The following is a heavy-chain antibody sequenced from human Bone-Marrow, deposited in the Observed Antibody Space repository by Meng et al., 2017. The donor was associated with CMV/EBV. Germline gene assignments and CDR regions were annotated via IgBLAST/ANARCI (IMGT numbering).Heavy chain of an antibody. CDR2: ISYDGTNE. Sequence: GGSLRLSCAASGFTFSSYAMHWVRQAPDKGLEWVAVISYDGTNEYYADSVKGRFTISRDNSKNTVYLQMNSLRTEDTAVFYCARSNDRVGVNRYSGAVHFDYWGRGTLVTVSS. V-gene: IGHV3-30-3*01. D-gene: IGHD1-26*01. CDR3: ARSNDRVGVNRYSGAVHFDY. CDR1: GFTFSSYA. J-gene: IGHJ4*02.